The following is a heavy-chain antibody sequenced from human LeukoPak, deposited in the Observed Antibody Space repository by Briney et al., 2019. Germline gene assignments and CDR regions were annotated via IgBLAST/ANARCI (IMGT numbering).Heavy chain of an antibody. CDR3: ATKQWLAPPPDS. J-gene: IGHJ4*02. CDR1: GFTFSKYW. CDR2: INTDGTVT. V-gene: IGHV3-74*01. Sequence: GGSLRLSCAASGFTFSKYWMLWVHQAPGKGLKSVSRINTDGTVTTYADSVKGRFTVSRDNADNTMFLQMNSVRDEDTAVYYCATKQWLAPPPDSWGQGTPVTVSS. D-gene: IGHD6-19*01.